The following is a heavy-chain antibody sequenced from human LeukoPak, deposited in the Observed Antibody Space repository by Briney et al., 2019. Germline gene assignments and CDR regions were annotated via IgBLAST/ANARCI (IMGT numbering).Heavy chain of an antibody. CDR1: GGSISSSSYY. Sequence: SETLSLTCTVSGGSISSSSYYWGWIRQPPGKGLEWIGSIYYSGSTYYNPSLKSRVTISVDTSKNQFSLKLSSVTAADTAVYYCASTYGSGSYYIAWGQGTLVTVSS. V-gene: IGHV4-39*07. CDR3: ASTYGSGSYYIA. J-gene: IGHJ5*02. D-gene: IGHD3-10*01. CDR2: IYYSGST.